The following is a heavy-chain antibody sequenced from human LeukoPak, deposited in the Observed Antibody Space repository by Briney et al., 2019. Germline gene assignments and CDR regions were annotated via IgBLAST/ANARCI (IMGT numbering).Heavy chain of an antibody. J-gene: IGHJ4*02. CDR3: ARDMPLVGALQYYFDY. D-gene: IGHD1-26*01. V-gene: IGHV3-21*01. CDR2: ISSSSSYI. CDR1: GFTFSSYS. Sequence: RGSLRLSCAASGFTFSSYSMNWVRQAPGKGLEWVSSISSSSSYIYYADSVKGRFTISRDNAKNSLYLQMNSLRAEDTAVYYCARDMPLVGALQYYFDYWGQGTLVTVSS.